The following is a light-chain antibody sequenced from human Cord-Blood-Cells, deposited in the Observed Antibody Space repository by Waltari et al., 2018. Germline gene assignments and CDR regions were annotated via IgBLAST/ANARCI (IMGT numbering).Light chain of an antibody. CDR2: GAS. J-gene: IGKJ3*01. CDR3: QQYNNWPPDT. V-gene: IGKV3-15*01. Sequence: VVTQSPATLSVPPGERATLSCRASQSVSSNLAWYQQKPGQAPRLLIYGASTRATGIPARFSGSGSGTEFTLTISSLQSEDFAVYYCQQYNNWPPDTFGPGTKVDIK. CDR1: QSVSSN.